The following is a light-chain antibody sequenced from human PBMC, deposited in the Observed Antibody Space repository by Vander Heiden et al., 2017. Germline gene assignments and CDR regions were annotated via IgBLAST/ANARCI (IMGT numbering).Light chain of an antibody. J-gene: IGKJ1*01. CDR1: QSVSTY. CDR2: EAS. Sequence: EIVFTQSPATLSLSPGERATLPCMASQSVSTYLAWYQQKPGQAPRLLIYEASIRATSIPARFSGSGSGTDFTLTISSLEPEDFAVYFCQQCMNWRGTFGQGTKVEIK. CDR3: QQCMNWRGT. V-gene: IGKV3-11*01.